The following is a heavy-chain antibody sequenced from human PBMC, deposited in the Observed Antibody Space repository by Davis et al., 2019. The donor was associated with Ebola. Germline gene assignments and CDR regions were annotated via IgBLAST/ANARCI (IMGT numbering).Heavy chain of an antibody. D-gene: IGHD4-17*01. CDR3: AREEPTVTTPAWCFDL. V-gene: IGHV4-4*07. CDR1: GGSISSYY. CDR2: IYTSGST. J-gene: IGHJ2*01. Sequence: PSETLSLTCTVSGGSISSYYWSWIRQPAGKGLEWIGRIYTSGSTNYNPSLKSRVTMSVDTSKNQFSLKLSSVTAADTAVYYCAREEPTVTTPAWCFDLWGRGTLVTVSS.